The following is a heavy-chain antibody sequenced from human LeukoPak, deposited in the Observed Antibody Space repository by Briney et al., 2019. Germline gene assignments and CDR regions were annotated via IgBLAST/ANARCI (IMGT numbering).Heavy chain of an antibody. D-gene: IGHD6-13*01. CDR1: GFTFSSYA. CDR3: AKEGYAISWYRFDS. CDR2: ISGSGSST. J-gene: IGHJ4*02. Sequence: PGGSLRLSCAASGFTFSSYAMSWVRQAPGKGLEWVSGISGSGSSTFYADSVKGRFNISRDNSKNMVYLQMNRLRADDTAVYHCAKEGYAISWYRFDSWGQGTLVTVSS. V-gene: IGHV3-23*01.